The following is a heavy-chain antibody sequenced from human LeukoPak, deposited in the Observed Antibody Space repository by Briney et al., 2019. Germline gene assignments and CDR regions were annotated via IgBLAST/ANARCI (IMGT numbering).Heavy chain of an antibody. Sequence: GESLKISCKGFGYSFTNYWIGWVRQMPGKGVEWMGIIYPGDSDTRYSPYFQGQVTIPADKSISTAYLQWSSLRASETAMYYCARSGSLGTFDIWGQGTLVTVSS. CDR3: ARSGSLGTFDI. V-gene: IGHV5-51*01. J-gene: IGHJ3*02. D-gene: IGHD1-26*01. CDR1: GYSFTNYW. CDR2: IYPGDSDT.